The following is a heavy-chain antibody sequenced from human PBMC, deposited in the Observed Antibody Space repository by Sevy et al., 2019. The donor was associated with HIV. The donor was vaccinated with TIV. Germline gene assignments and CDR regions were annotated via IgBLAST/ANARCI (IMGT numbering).Heavy chain of an antibody. V-gene: IGHV4-59*01. Sequence: SDTLSLTCTVSGGSISSYYWSWIRQPPGKGLEWIGYIYYSGSTNYNPSLKSRVTISVDTSKNQFSLKLSSVTAADTAVYYCARVIAAANYYYYMDVWGKGTTVTVSS. CDR1: GGSISSYY. D-gene: IGHD6-13*01. J-gene: IGHJ6*03. CDR3: ARVIAAANYYYYMDV. CDR2: IYYSGST.